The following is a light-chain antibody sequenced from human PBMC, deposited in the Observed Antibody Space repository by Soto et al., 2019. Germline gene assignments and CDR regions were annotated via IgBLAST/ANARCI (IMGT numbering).Light chain of an antibody. J-gene: IGLJ2*01. CDR2: EVS. Sequence: QSVLTQPASVSGSPGQSIAISCTGTSSDVGDYKSVSWYQQHPGKVPKLVIFEVSNRPSGVSNRFSGSKSDNTASLTIYGLQAEDEADYFCSSYINTNTLVFGGGTKVTVL. CDR1: SSDVGDYKS. CDR3: SSYINTNTLV. V-gene: IGLV2-14*01.